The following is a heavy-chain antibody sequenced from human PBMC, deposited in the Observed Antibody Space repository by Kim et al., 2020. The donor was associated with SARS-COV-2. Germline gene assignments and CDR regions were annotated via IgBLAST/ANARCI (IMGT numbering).Heavy chain of an antibody. Sequence: TYYADAVKGRFTISRDNSKNTLYLQMNSLRVEDTAIYYCAKATYRDAFDCLGQGTLVTVSA. CDR2: T. J-gene: IGHJ4*02. CDR3: AKATYRDAFDC. D-gene: IGHD1-26*01. V-gene: IGHV3-23*01.